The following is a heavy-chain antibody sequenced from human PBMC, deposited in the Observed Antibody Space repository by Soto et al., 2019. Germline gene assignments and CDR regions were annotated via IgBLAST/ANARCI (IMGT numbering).Heavy chain of an antibody. CDR3: ASSYDSSGYYYTFDY. J-gene: IGHJ4*02. Sequence: GSLILSCAASGFTFSSYSMNWVRQAPGKGLEWVSSISSSSSYIYYADSVKGRFTISRDNAKNSLYLQMNSLRAEDTAVYYCASSYDSSGYYYTFDYWGQGSLVTVSS. CDR1: GFTFSSYS. CDR2: ISSSSSYI. V-gene: IGHV3-21*01. D-gene: IGHD3-22*01.